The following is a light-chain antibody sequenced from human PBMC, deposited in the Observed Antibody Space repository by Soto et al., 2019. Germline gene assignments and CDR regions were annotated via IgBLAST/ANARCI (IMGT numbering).Light chain of an antibody. CDR3: QHYGSSSQT. V-gene: IGKV3-20*01. CDR1: QSVGSY. CDR2: GAS. Sequence: EIVMTQSPATLSVSPGERPTLSCRASQSVGSYLAWYQQKPGQAPRLLIYGASSRATGIPDRFSGSGSGTDFTLTISRLEPEDFAVYYCQHYGSSSQTFGQGTKVDIK. J-gene: IGKJ1*01.